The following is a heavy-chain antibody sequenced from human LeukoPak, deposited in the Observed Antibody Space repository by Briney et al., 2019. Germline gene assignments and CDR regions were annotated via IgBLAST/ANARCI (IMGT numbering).Heavy chain of an antibody. J-gene: IGHJ6*03. CDR2: SWYDGTNE. CDR3: ARDQAAAGAAAIDYYYMDV. Sequence: GGSLRLSCAASGFTFSAYGMHWVRQAPGKGLELVAVSWYDGTNEHYADSVKGRFTISRDTSNSTLSLQMNSLGAEDTALYYCARDQAAAGAAAIDYYYMDVWGRGTTVTVSS. CDR1: GFTFSAYG. D-gene: IGHD6-13*01. V-gene: IGHV3-33*01.